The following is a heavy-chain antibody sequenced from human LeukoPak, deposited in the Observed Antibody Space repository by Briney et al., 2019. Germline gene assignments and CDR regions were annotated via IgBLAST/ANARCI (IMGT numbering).Heavy chain of an antibody. CDR2: ISAYNGNT. CDR3: ARVLPYDILTSNWFDP. Sequence: ASVKVSCKASGYTFTSYGISWVRQAPGQGLEWMGWISAYNGNTNYAQKLQGRVTMTTDTSTSTAYMELRSLRSDDTAVYYCARVLPYDILTSNWFDPWGQGTLVTASS. CDR1: GYTFTSYG. D-gene: IGHD3-9*01. V-gene: IGHV1-18*04. J-gene: IGHJ5*02.